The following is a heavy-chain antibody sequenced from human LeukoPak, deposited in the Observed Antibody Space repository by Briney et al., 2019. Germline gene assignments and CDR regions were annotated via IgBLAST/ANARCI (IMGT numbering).Heavy chain of an antibody. J-gene: IGHJ4*02. D-gene: IGHD3-22*01. V-gene: IGHV3-49*04. CDR2: IRSKAYGGTT. CDR1: GFTFGDYA. CDR3: TRDLYYDSSGYYY. Sequence: PGGSLRLSCTASGFTFGDYAMSWVRQAPGKGLEWVGFIRSKAYGGTTEYAASVKGRFTISRDDSKSIAYLQMNSLKTEDTAVYYCTRDLYYDSSGYYYWGQGTLVTVSS.